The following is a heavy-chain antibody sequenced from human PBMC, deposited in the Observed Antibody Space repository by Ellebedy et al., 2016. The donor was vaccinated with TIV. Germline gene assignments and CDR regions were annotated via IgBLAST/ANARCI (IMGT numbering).Heavy chain of an antibody. V-gene: IGHV3-23*01. CDR2: IGSSAYTT. D-gene: IGHD2-8*02. Sequence: PGGSLRLSCAASGFNFGGHAMKWVRQAPGKGPEWVSSIGSSAYTTHYADSVKGRFTISRDNSRNTLYLQMNSLRGEDTAVYFCAKDVRYTTGWGGALDIWGQGAMVTVSS. J-gene: IGHJ3*02. CDR3: AKDVRYTTGWGGALDI. CDR1: GFNFGGHA.